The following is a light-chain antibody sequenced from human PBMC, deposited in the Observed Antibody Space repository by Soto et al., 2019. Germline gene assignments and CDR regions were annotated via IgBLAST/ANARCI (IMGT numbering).Light chain of an antibody. J-gene: IGLJ1*01. CDR3: KSYAGSNTYV. V-gene: IGLV2-8*01. Sequence: HSALTQXPSGPGTAEQSVTASCTGNKNDSGVYDFVSWYQHHPGKAPRLIIYEVVQRPSGVPDRFSGSKSGNTASLTVSGLQAADEADYFCKSYAGSNTYVFGSGTKV. CDR2: EVV. CDR1: KNDSGVYDF.